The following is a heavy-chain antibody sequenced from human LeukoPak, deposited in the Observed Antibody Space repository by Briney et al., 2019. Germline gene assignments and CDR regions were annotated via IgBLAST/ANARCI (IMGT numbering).Heavy chain of an antibody. CDR3: VRVGSSGWAFDN. Sequence: PGGSLRLSCAASGFTFSSYSINWVRQAPGKGLEWVSYISSSSRTIHYADSVKGRFTISRDNAKNSLFLQMNSLRDEDTAVYYCVRVGSSGWAFDNWGQGILVTVSS. CDR2: ISSSSRTI. D-gene: IGHD6-19*01. J-gene: IGHJ4*02. CDR1: GFTFSSYS. V-gene: IGHV3-48*02.